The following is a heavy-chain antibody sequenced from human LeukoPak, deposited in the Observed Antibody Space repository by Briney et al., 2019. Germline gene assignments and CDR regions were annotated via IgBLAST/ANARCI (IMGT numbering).Heavy chain of an antibody. D-gene: IGHD1-26*01. Sequence: ASVKVSCKASGGTFSSYAISWVRQAPGQGLEWMGGIIPIFGTANYVQKFQGRVTITADESTSTAYMELSSLRSEDTAVYYCARDLYGSAGEKYNWFDPWGQGTLVTVSS. CDR1: GGTFSSYA. CDR2: IIPIFGTA. J-gene: IGHJ5*02. CDR3: ARDLYGSAGEKYNWFDP. V-gene: IGHV1-69*13.